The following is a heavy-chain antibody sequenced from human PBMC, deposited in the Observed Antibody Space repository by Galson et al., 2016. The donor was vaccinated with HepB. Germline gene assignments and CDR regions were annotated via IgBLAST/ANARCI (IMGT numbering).Heavy chain of an antibody. CDR2: LQGEDRNT. D-gene: IGHD1-26*01. CDR1: GLSFSTSN. CDR3: ARAFPVSGGWGRPSDF. Sequence: SLRLSCAASGLSFSTSNMHWVRQAPGLGLEWVAFLQGEDRNTYYADSVRGRFTVSRDNAKDLFYLQMNSLRAEDSALYYCARAFPVSGGWGRPSDFWGQGTLVTVSS. V-gene: IGHV3-21*06. J-gene: IGHJ4*02.